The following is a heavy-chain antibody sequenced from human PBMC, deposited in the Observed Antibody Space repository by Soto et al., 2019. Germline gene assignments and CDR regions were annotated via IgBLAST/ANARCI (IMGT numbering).Heavy chain of an antibody. J-gene: IGHJ4*02. D-gene: IGHD6-13*01. V-gene: IGHV3-72*01. CDR2: TRNKANSYTT. Sequence: EVQLVESGGGLVQPGGSLRLSCAASGFTFSDHYMDWVRQAPGKGLEWVGRTRNKANSYTTEYAASVKGRFTISRDDSKKSLYLQMNSLKTEDTALYYCARGHSSSWYYFDYWGQGTLVTVSS. CDR3: ARGHSSSWYYFDY. CDR1: GFTFSDHY.